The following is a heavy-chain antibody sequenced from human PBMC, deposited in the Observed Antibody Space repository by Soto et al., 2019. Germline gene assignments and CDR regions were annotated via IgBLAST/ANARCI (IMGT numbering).Heavy chain of an antibody. Sequence: SETLSLTCTVSGGSLNSEYWTWVRLPPGQGLESLGYIYYTGDTNSNPSLKGRLTISIDTSKNQFSLKLSSVTAADTAIYYCARYGRLPDYWGQGTLVTVSS. CDR2: IYYTGDT. J-gene: IGHJ4*02. V-gene: IGHV4-59*01. CDR1: GGSLNSEY. CDR3: ARYGRLPDY. D-gene: IGHD3-10*01.